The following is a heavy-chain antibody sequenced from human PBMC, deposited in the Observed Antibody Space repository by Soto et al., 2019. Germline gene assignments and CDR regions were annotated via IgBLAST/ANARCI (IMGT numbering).Heavy chain of an antibody. CDR2: ISYDGINK. D-gene: IGHD3-10*01. J-gene: IGHJ6*02. V-gene: IGHV3-30-3*01. CDR3: ARDGGSDYYGSGSYPARMDV. Sequence: QVQLVESGGGVVQPGRSLRLSCAASGFTFSSYAMHWVRQAPGKWLEWVAVISYDGINKYYADSVKGRFTISRDNSKNTLYLQMNSLRAEDTAVYYCARDGGSDYYGSGSYPARMDVWGQGTTVTVSS. CDR1: GFTFSSYA.